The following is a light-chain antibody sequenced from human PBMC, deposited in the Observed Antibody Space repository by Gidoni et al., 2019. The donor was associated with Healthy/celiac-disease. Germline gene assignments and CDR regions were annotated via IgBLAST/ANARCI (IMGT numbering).Light chain of an antibody. CDR3: QAWDSSTVV. CDR2: HDS. J-gene: IGLJ2*01. V-gene: IGLV3-1*01. Sequence: SYELTQPPSVSVSPGQTASLTCSGEKLREKYAFGYQQKPGQSPVLVILHDSKRPSGIPERFSGSHSGNTATLTITGTQAMYEADSYCQAWDSSTVVVGGGTKLTVL. CDR1: KLREKY.